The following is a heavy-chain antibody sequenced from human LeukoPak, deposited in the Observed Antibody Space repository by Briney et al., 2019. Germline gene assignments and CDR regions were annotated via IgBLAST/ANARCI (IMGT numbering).Heavy chain of an antibody. D-gene: IGHD6-19*01. Sequence: PGGSLRLSCAASGFTFSSYAMSWVRQAPGKGLEWVSGISGSGSTIYYADSVKGRFTISRDNAKNSLYLQMNSLRAEDTAVYYCARVDYSGWLTWGQGTLVTVSS. J-gene: IGHJ4*02. V-gene: IGHV3-48*03. CDR2: ISGSGSTI. CDR1: GFTFSSYA. CDR3: ARVDYSGWLT.